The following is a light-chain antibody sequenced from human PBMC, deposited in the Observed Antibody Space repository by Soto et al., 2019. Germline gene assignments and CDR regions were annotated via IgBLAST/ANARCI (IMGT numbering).Light chain of an antibody. Sequence: DIQMTQSPSTLSASVVGRVTITFRASQSISSWLAWYQQKPGKAPKLLIYKASSLESGVPSRFSGSGSGTEFTLTLSSLQPDDFATYYCQQYNTYWTFGQGTKGDI. V-gene: IGKV1-5*03. CDR2: KAS. J-gene: IGKJ1*01. CDR3: QQYNTYWT. CDR1: QSISSW.